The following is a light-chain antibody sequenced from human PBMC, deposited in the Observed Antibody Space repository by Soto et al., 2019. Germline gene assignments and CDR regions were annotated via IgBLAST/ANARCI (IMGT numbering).Light chain of an antibody. Sequence: EIVMTQSPVILSVSPGERATLSCRASQTININLAWYQQRPGQAPRVLIYGASSRASGIPDRFSGSGSGTDCPLTIRGLEPDDFAFYYCQQYKDWPPLTFGGGTRVHMK. J-gene: IGKJ4*01. CDR2: GAS. V-gene: IGKV3D-15*01. CDR3: QQYKDWPPLT. CDR1: QTININ.